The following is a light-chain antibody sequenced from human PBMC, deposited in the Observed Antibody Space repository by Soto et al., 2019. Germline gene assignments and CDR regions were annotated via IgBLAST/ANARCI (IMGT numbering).Light chain of an antibody. V-gene: IGKV3-20*01. CDR1: QSVSNNY. CDR2: GAS. CDR3: QQYGSSPRT. J-gene: IGKJ1*01. Sequence: IVLPQSPGTLSLSPGERATRSCRASQSVSNNYLAWYQQKPGQAPRLLIYGASNRATGIPDRFSGSGSGTDFTLTISRLDPEDFAVYFCQQYGSSPRTFGQGTKVDIK.